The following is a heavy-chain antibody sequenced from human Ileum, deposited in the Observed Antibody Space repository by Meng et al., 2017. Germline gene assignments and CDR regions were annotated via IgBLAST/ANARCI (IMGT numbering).Heavy chain of an antibody. CDR2: IHYTGST. D-gene: IGHD2-2*01. CDR1: GGSIGSAAYY. V-gene: IGHV4-31*03. Sequence: QVQLQESGPGRVKGAQTRSRSCTGSGGSIGSAAYYWTWIRQHPAKGLEWIGYIHYTGSTSYNPSLESRTSTSIDTSNNQFSLKVTSVTAADTAVYYCARGVSAAGLFDNWGPGTLVTVSS. J-gene: IGHJ4*02. CDR3: ARGVSAAGLFDN.